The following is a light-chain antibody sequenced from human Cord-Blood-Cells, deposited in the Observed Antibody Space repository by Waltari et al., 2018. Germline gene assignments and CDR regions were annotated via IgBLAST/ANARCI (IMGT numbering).Light chain of an antibody. Sequence: QSALTQPRSVSGSPGQSVTISCTGTSSDVGGYNYVSWYQQHQGKAPKLMIYDVSKRPSGVPDPFSGSKSGNTASLTISGLQAEDEADYYCCSYAGSYTAYVFGTGTKVTVL. CDR1: SSDVGGYNY. V-gene: IGLV2-11*01. CDR2: DVS. J-gene: IGLJ1*01. CDR3: CSYAGSYTAYV.